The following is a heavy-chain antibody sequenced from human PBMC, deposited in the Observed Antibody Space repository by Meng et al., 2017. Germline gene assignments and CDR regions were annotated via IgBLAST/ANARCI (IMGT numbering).Heavy chain of an antibody. Sequence: GESLKISCAASGLTFSSYAMSWVRQAPGKGLEWVSAISGGGGSTYYVDSVKGRFTISRDNSKNTLYLQMNSLRAEDTAVYYCAKGSDYGGYDYYNGMDVWGQGTMVTVSS. J-gene: IGHJ6*02. CDR1: GLTFSSYA. CDR2: ISGGGGST. D-gene: IGHD4-23*01. V-gene: IGHV3-23*01. CDR3: AKGSDYGGYDYYNGMDV.